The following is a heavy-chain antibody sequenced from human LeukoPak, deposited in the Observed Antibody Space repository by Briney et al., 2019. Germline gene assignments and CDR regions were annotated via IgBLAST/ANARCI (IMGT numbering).Heavy chain of an antibody. CDR2: ISGSGGST. CDR1: GFTFSSYS. Sequence: GGSLRLSCAASGFTFSSYSMNWVRQAPGKGLEWVSAISGSGGSTYYADSVKGRFTISRDNSKNTLYLQMNSLRAEDTAVYYCAKDRNTMIVVGAFDIWGQGTMVTVSS. V-gene: IGHV3-23*01. J-gene: IGHJ3*02. D-gene: IGHD3-22*01. CDR3: AKDRNTMIVVGAFDI.